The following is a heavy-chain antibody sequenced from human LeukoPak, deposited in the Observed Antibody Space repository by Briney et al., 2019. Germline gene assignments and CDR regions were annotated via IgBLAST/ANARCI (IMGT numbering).Heavy chain of an antibody. CDR1: GFTFSSYG. V-gene: IGHV3-33*01. CDR3: ARYSSGDSSGYYLFDY. D-gene: IGHD3-22*01. CDR2: IWYDGSNK. J-gene: IGHJ4*02. Sequence: PGRSLRLSCAASGFTFSSYGMHWVRQAPGKGLEWVAVIWYDGSNKYYADSVKGRFTISRDNSKNTLYLQMNSLRAEDTAVYYCARYSSGDSSGYYLFDYWGQGTLVTVSS.